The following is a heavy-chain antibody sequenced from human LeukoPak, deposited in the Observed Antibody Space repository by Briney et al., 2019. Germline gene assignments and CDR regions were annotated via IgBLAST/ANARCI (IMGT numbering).Heavy chain of an antibody. CDR1: GVSIDSYY. J-gene: IGHJ4*02. D-gene: IGHD6-19*01. Sequence: PSETLSLTCTVSGVSIDSYYWSWIRQPPGKGLEWIGYIYHDGSTNYNPSLKSRVTTSIDRSKKGFSLKLSSVTAADTAVYYCAGISGSGPDYWGQGTLVTVSS. CDR3: AGISGSGPDY. V-gene: IGHV4-59*08. CDR2: IYHDGST.